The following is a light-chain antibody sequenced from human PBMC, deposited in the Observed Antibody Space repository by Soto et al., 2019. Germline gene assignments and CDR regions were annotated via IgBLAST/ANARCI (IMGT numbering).Light chain of an antibody. V-gene: IGKV3-15*01. CDR2: GAY. CDR3: QHYNYWPPKT. Sequence: EIVITQSPATLSVSPGERATLSCRASQSVFSSLAWYQQKPGQAPRLLIYGAYTRATGIPARFSGSGSGTDFTLTISSLQSEDFAVYYCQHYNYWPPKTFGQGTKVDIK. J-gene: IGKJ1*01. CDR1: QSVFSS.